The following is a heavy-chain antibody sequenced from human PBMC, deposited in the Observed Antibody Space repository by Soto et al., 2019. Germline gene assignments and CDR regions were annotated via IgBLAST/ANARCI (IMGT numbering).Heavy chain of an antibody. D-gene: IGHD2-15*01. CDR2: IYPSDSDT. CDR1: GYTFTRYW. Sequence: PGESLKISCQGFGYTFTRYWIAWVRQMPDKGLEWMGIIYPSDSDTRYSPSFQGQVTISADKSITTAYLQWTSLKASDTAMYYCVRGTLLTPYRMDIWGQGTSVTVSS. V-gene: IGHV5-51*01. J-gene: IGHJ6*02. CDR3: VRGTLLTPYRMDI.